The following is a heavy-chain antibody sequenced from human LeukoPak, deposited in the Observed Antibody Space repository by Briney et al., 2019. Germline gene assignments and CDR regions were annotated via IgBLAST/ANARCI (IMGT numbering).Heavy chain of an antibody. CDR2: ISSSDNTI. CDR1: GFTFSDYY. CDR3: ARSESSLSYYFDY. J-gene: IGHJ4*02. Sequence: PGGSLRLSCAASGFTFSDYYMSWIRQAPGKGLEWVSYISSSDNTIYYADSVKGRFTISRDNSKNTLYLQMNSLRAEDTAVYYCARSESSLSYYFDYWGQGTLVTVSS. V-gene: IGHV3-11*01. D-gene: IGHD6-6*01.